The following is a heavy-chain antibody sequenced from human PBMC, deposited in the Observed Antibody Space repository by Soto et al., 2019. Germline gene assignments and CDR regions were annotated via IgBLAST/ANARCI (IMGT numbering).Heavy chain of an antibody. J-gene: IGHJ4*02. Sequence: EVQLLESGGGLVQPGGSLRLSCAASGFTFSSYAMRWVRQAPGKGLEWVSAISGSGGSTYYADSVKGRFTISRDNSKNPVYLQMNRLRGEDPAVYYCARRGSGSYFHYLGQGTLVTVSS. CDR1: GFTFSSYA. D-gene: IGHD1-26*01. CDR2: ISGSGGST. V-gene: IGHV3-23*01. CDR3: ARRGSGSYFHY.